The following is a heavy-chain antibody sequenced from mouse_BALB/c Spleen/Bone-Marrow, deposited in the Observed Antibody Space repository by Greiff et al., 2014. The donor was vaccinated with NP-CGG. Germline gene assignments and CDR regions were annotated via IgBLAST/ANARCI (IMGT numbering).Heavy chain of an antibody. Sequence: EVQVVESGAELVKPGASVKLSCTASGFNIKDTYMHWVKQRPEQGLEWIGRIDPANGNTKYDPKFQGKATITADTSSNTAYLQXXXXXSEDTAVYYCASYDYGYYFDYWGQGTTLTVSS. V-gene: IGHV14-3*02. D-gene: IGHD2-4*01. CDR1: GFNIKDTY. CDR2: IDPANGNT. J-gene: IGHJ2*01. CDR3: ASYDYGYYFDY.